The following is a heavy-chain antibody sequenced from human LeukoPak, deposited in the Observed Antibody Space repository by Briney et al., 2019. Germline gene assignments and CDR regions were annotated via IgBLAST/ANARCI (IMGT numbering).Heavy chain of an antibody. J-gene: IGHJ3*02. CDR2: FDPEDGET. Sequence: ASVKVSCKVSGYTLTELSMHWVRQAPGKGLEWMGGFDPEDGETIYAQKFQGRVTMTEDTSTDAAYMELSSLRSEDTAVYYCATWGLRLGELYDRCQRDAFDIWGQGTMVTVSS. CDR3: ATWGLRLGELYDRCQRDAFDI. V-gene: IGHV1-24*01. D-gene: IGHD3-16*01. CDR1: GYTLTELS.